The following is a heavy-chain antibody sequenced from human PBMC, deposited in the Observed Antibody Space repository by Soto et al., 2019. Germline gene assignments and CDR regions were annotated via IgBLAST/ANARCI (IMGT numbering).Heavy chain of an antibody. V-gene: IGHV1-46*01. J-gene: IGHJ6*02. D-gene: IGHD2-15*01. CDR3: AREADCSGGSCYGMGG. CDR2: INPSGGST. Sequence: ASVKVSCKASGYTFTSYYMHWVRQAPGQGLEWMGIINPSGGSTSYAQKFQGRVTMTRDTSTSTVYMELSSLRSEDTAVYYCAREADCSGGSCYGMGGWGQGTTVTVSS. CDR1: GYTFTSYY.